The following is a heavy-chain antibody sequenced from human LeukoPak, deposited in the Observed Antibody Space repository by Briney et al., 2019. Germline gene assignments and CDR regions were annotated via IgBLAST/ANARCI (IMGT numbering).Heavy chain of an antibody. CDR2: INPNSGGT. CDR3: ARVYRYCSSTSCYAEDYYYGMDV. Sequence: ASVKVSCKASGYTFTGYYMHWVRQAPGQGLEWMGWINPNSGGTNYAQKFQGRVIMTRDTSISTAYMELSRLRSDDTAVYYCARVYRYCSSTSCYAEDYYYGMDVWGQGTTVTVSS. CDR1: GYTFTGYY. J-gene: IGHJ6*02. D-gene: IGHD2-2*01. V-gene: IGHV1-2*02.